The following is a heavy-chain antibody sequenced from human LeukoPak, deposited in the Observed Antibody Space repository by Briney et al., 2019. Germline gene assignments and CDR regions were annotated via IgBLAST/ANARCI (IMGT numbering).Heavy chain of an antibody. CDR1: GFTFSNAW. CDR2: IKTKTDGWST. CDR3: TTLHY. V-gene: IGHV3-15*01. Sequence: PGVSLRLSCAASGFTFSNAWMTWVRQAPGKGLEWVGRIKTKTDGWSTDYAAPVKGRFTISRDDSERTLYLQMNGLKTEDTAVYYCTTLHYWGQGTLVSVSS. J-gene: IGHJ4*02.